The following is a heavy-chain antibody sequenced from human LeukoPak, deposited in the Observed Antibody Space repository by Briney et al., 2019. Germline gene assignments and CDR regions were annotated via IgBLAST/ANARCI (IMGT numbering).Heavy chain of an antibody. CDR1: GYTFTSYG. J-gene: IGHJ4*02. V-gene: IGHV1-46*01. CDR3: ARDRREGSNWNGDFDY. CDR2: IHPGGGST. Sequence: ASVKVSCKASGYTFTSYGISWVRQAPGQGPEWMGTIHPGGGSTSHAQKFQGRLTLTRDTSTTSVHMELTSLRSDDTAVYYCARDRREGSNWNGDFDYWGQGTLVTVSS. D-gene: IGHD1-1*01.